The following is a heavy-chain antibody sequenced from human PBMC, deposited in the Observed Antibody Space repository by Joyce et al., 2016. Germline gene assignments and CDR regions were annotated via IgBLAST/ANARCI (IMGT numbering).Heavy chain of an antibody. V-gene: IGHV3-30*03. D-gene: IGHD3-16*01. J-gene: IGHJ6*03. CDR2: ISDDGSDK. CDR1: GFIFSNYG. Sequence: QVQLVESGGGVVQPGRSLRLSCAASGFIFSNYGRHWVRQAPGKGLEWVALISDDGSDKYYVDSVKGRFTISRDNSKNALYLQMSNVRAEDTAMYFCAIYVGHFYYMGVWGKGTTVTVSS. CDR3: AIYVGHFYYMGV.